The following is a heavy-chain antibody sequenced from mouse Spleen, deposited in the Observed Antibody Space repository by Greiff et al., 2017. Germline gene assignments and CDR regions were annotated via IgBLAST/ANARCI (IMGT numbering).Heavy chain of an antibody. V-gene: IGHV2-2*01. CDR1: GFSLTSYG. Sequence: VQLQQSGPGLVQPSQSLSITCTVSGFSLTSYGVHWVRQSPGKGLEWLGVIWSGGSTDYNAAFISRLSISKDNSKSQVFFKMNSLQADDTAIYYCARLDYDETYWGQGTLVTVSA. CDR2: IWSGGST. J-gene: IGHJ3*01. CDR3: ARLDYDETY. D-gene: IGHD2-4*01.